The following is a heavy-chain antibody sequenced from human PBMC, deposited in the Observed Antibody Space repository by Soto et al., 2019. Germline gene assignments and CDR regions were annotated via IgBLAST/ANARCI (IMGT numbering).Heavy chain of an antibody. V-gene: IGHV4-59*08. CDR2: IYYSGST. J-gene: IGHJ4*02. CDR1: GGSISSYY. CDR3: ARVSKPMITFGGVIDYFDY. Sequence: SETLSLTCTVSGGSISSYYWSWFRQPPGKGLEWIGYIYYSGSTNYNPSLKSRATISVDTSKNQFSLKLSSVTAADTAVYYCARVSKPMITFGGVIDYFDYWGQGTLVTVSS. D-gene: IGHD3-16*01.